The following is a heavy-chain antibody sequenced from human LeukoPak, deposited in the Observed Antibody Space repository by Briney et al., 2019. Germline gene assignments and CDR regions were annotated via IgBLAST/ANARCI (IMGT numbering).Heavy chain of an antibody. Sequence: ASVKVSCKASGYTFTSYDINWVRQATGQGLEWMGWMNPNSGNTGYAQKFQGRVTMTRNNSISTAYLELISLRSEDTAVYYCARGLDFQGEANFDYWGQGTLVTVSS. CDR2: MNPNSGNT. V-gene: IGHV1-8*01. CDR3: ARGLDFQGEANFDY. J-gene: IGHJ4*02. CDR1: GYTFTSYD. D-gene: IGHD3-16*01.